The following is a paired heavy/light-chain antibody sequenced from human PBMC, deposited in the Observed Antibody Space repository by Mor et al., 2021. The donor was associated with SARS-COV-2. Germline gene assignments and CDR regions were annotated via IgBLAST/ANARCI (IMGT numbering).Heavy chain of an antibody. V-gene: IGHV1-2*04. J-gene: IGHJ6*02. CDR1: GYTFTGYY. CDR2: INPNSGGT. D-gene: IGHD3-3*01. Sequence: QVQLVQSGAEVKKPGASVKVSCKASGYTFTGYYMHWVRQAPGQGLEWMGWINPNSGGTNYAQKFQGWVTMTRDTSISTAYMELSRLRSDDTAVYYCARGEPLYYDFWSGYYTGPPGNLRGGGEVVGLLRGYYGMDVWGQGTTVTVSS. CDR3: ARGEPLYYDFWSGYYTGPPGNLRGGGEVVGLLRGYYGMDV.
Light chain of an antibody. CDR2: GAS. CDR1: QGISNS. Sequence: DIQMTQSPSSLSTSVGDRVTITCRASQGISNSLAWYQRKPGEAPKLLLYGASRLQSGVPSRFSGSGSGTEYTLTISSLQPEDFATYYCQQYYNTPPSFGQGTKVEIK. J-gene: IGKJ1*01. V-gene: IGKV1-NL1*01. CDR3: QQYYNTPPS.